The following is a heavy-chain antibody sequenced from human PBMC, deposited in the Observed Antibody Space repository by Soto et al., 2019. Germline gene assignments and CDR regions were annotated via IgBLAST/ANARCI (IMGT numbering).Heavy chain of an antibody. D-gene: IGHD6-19*01. V-gene: IGHV1-3*01. CDR2: INAGNGNT. CDR1: GYTFTSYA. J-gene: IGHJ4*02. CDR3: ARDLLRSGWYDY. Sequence: QVQLVQSGAEVKKPGASVKVSCKASGYTFTSYAMHWVRQAPGQRLEWMGWINAGNGNTKYSQKFQGRITITTDTSASTAYMELSSLRSEDTAVYYCARDLLRSGWYDYGGQGTLVTVSS.